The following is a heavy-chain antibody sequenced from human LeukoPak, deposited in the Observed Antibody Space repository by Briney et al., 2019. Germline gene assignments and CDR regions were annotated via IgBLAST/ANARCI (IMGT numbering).Heavy chain of an antibody. Sequence: SETLSLTCTVSGGSISSSSYYWGWIRQPPGKGLEWIGSIYYSGSTYYNPSLKSRVTISVDTSKNQFSLKLSSVTAADTAVYYCATMPGGAAAGKEDRKDGYDYWGQGTLVTVSS. CDR3: ATMPGGAAAGKEDRKDGYDY. V-gene: IGHV4-39*01. CDR1: GGSISSSSYY. CDR2: IYYSGST. J-gene: IGHJ4*02. D-gene: IGHD6-13*01.